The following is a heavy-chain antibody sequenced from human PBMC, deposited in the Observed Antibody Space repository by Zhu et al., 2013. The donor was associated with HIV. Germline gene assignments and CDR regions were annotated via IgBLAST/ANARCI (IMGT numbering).Heavy chain of an antibody. V-gene: IGHV1-2*02. CDR2: INPNSGGI. J-gene: IGHJ4*02. D-gene: IGHD2-8*01. CDR1: GYTFTDYY. CDR3: ARDVNNGPPYYYFDS. Sequence: QVQLVQSGAEVEKPGASVKVSCKASGYTFTDYYIHWVRQAPGQGLEWMGWINPNSGGINSAQRFQDRVTMTRDTSVNTAYMELNSLRSDDTAVYYCARDVNNGPPYYYFDSWGQGALVTVSS.